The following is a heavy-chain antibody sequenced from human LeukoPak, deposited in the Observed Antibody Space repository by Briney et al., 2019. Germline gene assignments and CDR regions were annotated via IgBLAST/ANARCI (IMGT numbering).Heavy chain of an antibody. V-gene: IGHV4-59*01. CDR2: VYYSGST. CDR1: GGSISNFH. CDR3: ARGRGGYYFDY. Sequence: PSETLSLTCTVSGGSISNFHWSWIRQPPGKGLEWIGYVYYSGSTSYNPSLKSRLTISVDTSKNQFSLKLSSVTAADTAVYYCARGRGGYYFDYWGQGTLVTVSS. D-gene: IGHD3-10*01. J-gene: IGHJ4*02.